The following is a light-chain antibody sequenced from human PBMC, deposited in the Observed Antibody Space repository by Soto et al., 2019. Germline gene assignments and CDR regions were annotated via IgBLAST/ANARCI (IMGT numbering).Light chain of an antibody. CDR3: SSFTSISTYV. Sequence: QSALTQPASVSGSPGQSLTISCTGTNSDIGGYNYVSWYQQHPGKAPKVMIYEVSNRPSGVSNRFSGSKLGNTASLTISGLQAEDEADYYCSSFTSISTYVFGTGTKLTVL. V-gene: IGLV2-14*01. CDR1: NSDIGGYNY. CDR2: EVS. J-gene: IGLJ1*01.